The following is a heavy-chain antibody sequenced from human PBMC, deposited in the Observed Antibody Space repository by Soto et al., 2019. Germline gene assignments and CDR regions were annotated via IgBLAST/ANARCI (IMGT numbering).Heavy chain of an antibody. Sequence: PSETLSLTCTVSGGSVTNSSYYWGWIRQSPGKGLEWIGSVYYRGRSYSKSSVKSRVTISVDTSKNRFSLSLNSVTASDTAVYLCVGQRTTVPTQAYFDYWGPGALVTVSS. CDR1: GGSVTNSSYY. CDR2: VYYRGRS. CDR3: VGQRTTVPTQAYFDY. D-gene: IGHD4-17*01. J-gene: IGHJ4*02. V-gene: IGHV4-39*01.